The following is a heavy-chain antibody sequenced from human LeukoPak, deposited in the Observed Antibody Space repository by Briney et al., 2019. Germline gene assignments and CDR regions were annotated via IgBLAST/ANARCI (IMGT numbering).Heavy chain of an antibody. CDR2: ISSSISDI. D-gene: IGHD6-13*01. CDR3: ARETAAGNGEIDY. J-gene: IGHJ4*02. CDR1: GFTFIGYS. Sequence: PGGCLRVSSAASGFTFIGYSRNCARQGPGKGLRWGSSISSSISDIYYAASVKGHFTISRDNAKNSLYLQMNSLGAEDTAVYYCARETAAGNGEIDYWGQGTLVTVSS. V-gene: IGHV3-21*01.